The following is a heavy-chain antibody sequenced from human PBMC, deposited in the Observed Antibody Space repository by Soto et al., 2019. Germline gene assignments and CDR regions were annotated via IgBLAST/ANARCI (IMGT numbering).Heavy chain of an antibody. CDR1: GGSISSGGYY. J-gene: IGHJ4*02. Sequence: LSLTCTVSGGSISSGGYYWSWIRQHPGKGLGWIGYIYYSGSTYYNPSLKSRVTISVDTSKNQFSLKLSSVTAADTAVYYCARSFGVAEAGPFDYWGQGTLVTVSS. D-gene: IGHD6-13*01. V-gene: IGHV4-31*03. CDR3: ARSFGVAEAGPFDY. CDR2: IYYSGST.